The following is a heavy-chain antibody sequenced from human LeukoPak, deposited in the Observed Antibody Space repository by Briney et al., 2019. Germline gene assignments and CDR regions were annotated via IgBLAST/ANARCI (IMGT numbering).Heavy chain of an antibody. J-gene: IGHJ3*02. D-gene: IGHD5-18*01. CDR3: ARGHVGQLWFVPGVAFDI. CDR2: IYYSGST. CDR1: GGSISSYH. Sequence: PSETLSLTCTVSGGSISSYHWSWIRQPPGKGLEWIGYIYYSGSTNYNPSLKSRVTISVDTSKNQFSLKLSSVTAADTAVYYCARGHVGQLWFVPGVAFDIWGQGTMVTVSS. V-gene: IGHV4-59*01.